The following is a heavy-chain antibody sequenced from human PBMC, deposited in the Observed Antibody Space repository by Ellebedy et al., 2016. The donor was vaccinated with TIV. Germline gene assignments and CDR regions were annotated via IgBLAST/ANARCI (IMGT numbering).Heavy chain of an antibody. CDR3: VRSFGEPRGAWFDP. D-gene: IGHD3-10*01. J-gene: IGHJ5*02. V-gene: IGHV5-51*01. Sequence: GESLKISCKASGYSFTNYWIGWVRQMPGKGLEWMGIIYPDDSDTRYSPSFQGQVTISADNSITTAYLQWSSLKASDTAMYYCVRSFGEPRGAWFDPWGQGTLVTVSS. CDR2: IYPDDSDT. CDR1: GYSFTNYW.